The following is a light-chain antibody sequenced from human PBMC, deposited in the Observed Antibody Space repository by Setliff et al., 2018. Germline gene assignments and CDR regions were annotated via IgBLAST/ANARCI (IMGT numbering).Light chain of an antibody. CDR3: QQYNNLPYT. Sequence: DIQMTQSPSSLSASVGDRVTITCQASRDVANYLNWYQHKPGKAPKLLIYDASHLETGVPSRFGGSGSGTDFTFVISSLQPEDFATYYCQQYNNLPYTFGQGTKVDIK. J-gene: IGKJ2*01. CDR2: DAS. V-gene: IGKV1-33*01. CDR1: RDVANY.